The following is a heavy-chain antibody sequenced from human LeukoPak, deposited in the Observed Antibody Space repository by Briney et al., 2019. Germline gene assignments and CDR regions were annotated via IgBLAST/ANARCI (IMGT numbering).Heavy chain of an antibody. CDR3: ARDRPYYYDSSGYNNWFDP. D-gene: IGHD3-22*01. CDR1: GGSISSYY. V-gene: IGHV4-59*01. Sequence: SETLSLTCTVSGGSISSYYWSWIRQPPGKGLEWTGYIYYSGSTNYNPSLKSRVTISVDTSKNQFSLKLSSVTAADTAVYYCARDRPYYYDSSGYNNWFDPWGQGTLVTVSS. CDR2: IYYSGST. J-gene: IGHJ5*02.